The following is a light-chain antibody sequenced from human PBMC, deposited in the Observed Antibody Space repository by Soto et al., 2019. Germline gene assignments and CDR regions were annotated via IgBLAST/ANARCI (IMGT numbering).Light chain of an antibody. J-gene: IGKJ4*01. CDR1: QSVLYSSDNKNY. V-gene: IGKV4-1*01. Sequence: DIVMTQSPDSLAVSLGERATINCKSSQSVLYSSDNKNYLAWYQQKPGQPPNLLIYWASTRESGVPDRFSGSGSGTYFTLTISSLQAEDVAVYFFQQFYSSPTFGGGTKVDIK. CDR2: WAS. CDR3: QQFYSSPT.